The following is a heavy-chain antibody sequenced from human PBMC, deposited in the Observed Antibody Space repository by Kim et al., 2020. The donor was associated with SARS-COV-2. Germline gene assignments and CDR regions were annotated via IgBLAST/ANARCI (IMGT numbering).Heavy chain of an antibody. D-gene: IGHD1-7*01. J-gene: IGHJ4*02. CDR3: ARAMTVTGTTYYFDF. CDR2: ISYSGNT. Sequence: SETLSLTCTVSGGSINSNLYYWGWIRQPPGKGLEWIGSISYSGNTYYNPSLKSRVTISADTPTNQFSLRLTSATAADTTVYHCARAMTVTGTTYYFDFWGQGTPVTASS. CDR1: GGSINSNLYY. V-gene: IGHV4-39*01.